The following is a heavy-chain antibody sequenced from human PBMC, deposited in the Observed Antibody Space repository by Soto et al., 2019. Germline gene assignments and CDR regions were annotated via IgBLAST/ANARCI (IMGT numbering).Heavy chain of an antibody. J-gene: IGHJ4*02. CDR1: GFTFNTYA. CDR2: ISGSGGST. Sequence: EVQLLESGGGLVQPGGSLRLSCAASGFTFNTYAMSWVRQAPGKGLEWVSAISGSGGSTSYADSVRGRFTISRDKSKNTLFLQMTSLRAEDTAVYYCAKGRTQFDYWGQGTLVTVSS. V-gene: IGHV3-23*01. CDR3: AKGRTQFDY.